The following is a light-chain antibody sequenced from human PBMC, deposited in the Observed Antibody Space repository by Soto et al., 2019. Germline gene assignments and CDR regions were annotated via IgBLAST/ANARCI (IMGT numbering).Light chain of an antibody. CDR3: QQSFSAPRT. CDR1: ETIIDY. CDR2: SAS. J-gene: IGKJ2*01. V-gene: IGKV1-39*01. Sequence: DIQMSQSPSSLSASVGDSVTITCRASETIIDYLNWYQQQPGEAPKLLFFSASSLHSGVPSRFRGSGSGTHFTLTISSLQHEDFATYFCQQSFSAPRTFGQGTKLQGK.